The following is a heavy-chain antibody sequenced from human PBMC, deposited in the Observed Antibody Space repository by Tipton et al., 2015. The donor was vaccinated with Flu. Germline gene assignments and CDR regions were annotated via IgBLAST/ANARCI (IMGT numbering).Heavy chain of an antibody. J-gene: IGHJ5*01. CDR2: INHSGST. CDR3: ARRDFSNYVSDPKNWFDS. V-gene: IGHV4-34*01. Sequence: LRLSCAVYGGSFSGYYWSWIRQPPGKGLEWIGEINHSGSTNYNPSLKSRVTISVDTSKNQFSLKLSSVTAADTAVYYCARRDFSNYVSDPKNWFDSWGQGTLVTVSS. D-gene: IGHD4-11*01. CDR1: GGSFSGYY.